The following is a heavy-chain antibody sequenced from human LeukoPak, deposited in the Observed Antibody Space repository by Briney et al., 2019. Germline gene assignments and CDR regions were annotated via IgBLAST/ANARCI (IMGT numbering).Heavy chain of an antibody. J-gene: IGHJ4*02. Sequence: GASVKVSCEASGYTFTGYYMHWVRQAPGQGLEWMGWINPNSGGTNYAQKFQGRVTMTRDTSISTAYMELSRLRSDDTAVYYCARGRKCCDFWSGRPDYWGQGTLVTVSS. CDR1: GYTFTGYY. D-gene: IGHD3-3*01. CDR2: INPNSGGT. CDR3: ARGRKCCDFWSGRPDY. V-gene: IGHV1-2*02.